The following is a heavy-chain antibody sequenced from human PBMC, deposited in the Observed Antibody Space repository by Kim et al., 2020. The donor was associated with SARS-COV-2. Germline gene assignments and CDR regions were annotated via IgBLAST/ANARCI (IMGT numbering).Heavy chain of an antibody. D-gene: IGHD3-9*01. Sequence: LKGRVTISVDTSKNQFSLQLSCVTAADTAVYYCARGYYDILTGYDDAFDIWGQGTMVTVSS. V-gene: IGHV4-31*02. J-gene: IGHJ3*02. CDR3: ARGYYDILTGYDDAFDI.